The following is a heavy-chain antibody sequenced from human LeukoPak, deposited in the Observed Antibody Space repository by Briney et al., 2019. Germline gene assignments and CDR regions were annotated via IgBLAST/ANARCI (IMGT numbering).Heavy chain of an antibody. Sequence: ASVKVSCKASGYTFNRYGMNWVRQAPGQGLEWMGWINTNTGNPTYAQGFTGRFVFSLDTSVSTAYLQINSLKAEDTAVYYCARYSISGSYVHYYNWVQGTLVTVSS. CDR2: INTNTGNP. J-gene: IGHJ4*02. V-gene: IGHV7-4-1*02. CDR3: ARYSISGSYVHYYN. D-gene: IGHD1-26*01. CDR1: GYTFNRYG.